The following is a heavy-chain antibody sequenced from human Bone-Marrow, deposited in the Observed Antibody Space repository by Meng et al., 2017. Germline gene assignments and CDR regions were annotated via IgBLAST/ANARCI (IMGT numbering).Heavy chain of an antibody. Sequence: GESLKISCAASGFTFSSYAMHWVRQAPGEGLEWVAVISYDGSNKYYADSVKGRFTISRDNSKNTLYLQMNSLRAEDTAVYYCARGDGEYSTIDWGQGPLVTVSS. J-gene: IGHJ4*02. V-gene: IGHV3-30*01. D-gene: IGHD6-6*01. CDR3: ARGDGEYSTID. CDR2: ISYDGSNK. CDR1: GFTFSSYA.